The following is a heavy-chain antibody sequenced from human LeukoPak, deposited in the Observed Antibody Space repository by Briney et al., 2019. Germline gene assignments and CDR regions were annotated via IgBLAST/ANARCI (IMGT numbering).Heavy chain of an antibody. V-gene: IGHV2-5*01. D-gene: IGHD2-2*01. CDR3: AYRRCSSTSCYFDY. CDR1: GFSLSTSGVG. J-gene: IGHJ4*02. CDR2: IYWNDDK. Sequence: ESGPTLVNPTQTLTLTCTFSGFSLSTSGVGVGWIRQPPGKALEWLALIYWNDDKRYSPSLKSRLTITKDTSKNQVVLTMTNMDPVDTATYYCAYRRCSSTSCYFDYWGQGTLVTVSS.